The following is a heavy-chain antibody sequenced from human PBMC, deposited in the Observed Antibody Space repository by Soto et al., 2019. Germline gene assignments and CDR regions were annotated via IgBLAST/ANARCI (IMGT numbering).Heavy chain of an antibody. Sequence: LVESGGGVAQPGRSLRLSCATSGFNFSPSGMHWVRQAPGKGLDWVAIIWHDGSTTYYADSVKCRFTISRDNSKNTVYLQMKSLRDEDTAVYYCARDGSRHAFDYWGQGTLVTVSS. CDR3: ARDGSRHAFDY. V-gene: IGHV3-33*01. D-gene: IGHD6-19*01. CDR2: IWHDGSTT. CDR1: GFNFSPSG. J-gene: IGHJ4*02.